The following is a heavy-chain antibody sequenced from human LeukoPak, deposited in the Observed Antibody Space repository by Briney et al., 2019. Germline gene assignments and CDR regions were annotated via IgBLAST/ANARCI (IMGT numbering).Heavy chain of an antibody. CDR2: INPNSGGT. D-gene: IGHD3-16*01. V-gene: IGHV1-2*02. CDR3: ARGGVGELIMRGAFDI. CDR1: GYAFTGYY. J-gene: IGHJ3*02. Sequence: ASVKVSCKASGYAFTGYYIHWVRQAPVQGLEWMGWINPNSGGTKYAQKFQGRVTMTRDTSISTAYMELSRLRSDDTAVYYCARGGVGELIMRGAFDIWGKGKMATVSS.